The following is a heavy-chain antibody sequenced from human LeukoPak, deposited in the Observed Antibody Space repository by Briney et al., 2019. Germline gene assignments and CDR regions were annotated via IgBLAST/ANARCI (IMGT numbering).Heavy chain of an antibody. CDR3: TTVNY. J-gene: IGHJ4*02. V-gene: IGHV3-15*01. CDR1: GGSISSYY. Sequence: ETLSLTCTVSGGSISSYYWSWIRQPPGKGLEWVGRIKSKTDGGTIAYAAPVKGRFTISRDDSKSTLYLQMNSLKTEDTAVYYCTTVNYWGQGTLVTVSS. CDR2: IKSKTDGGTI.